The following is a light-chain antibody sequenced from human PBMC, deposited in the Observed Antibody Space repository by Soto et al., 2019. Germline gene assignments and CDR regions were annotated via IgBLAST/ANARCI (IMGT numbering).Light chain of an antibody. J-gene: IGKJ1*01. CDR3: QQDNDWPPWT. CDR2: GAS. CDR1: QSVGGS. V-gene: IGKV3-15*01. Sequence: EIVMTQSPATLSVSPGERATLSCRASQSVGGSLAWYQQKPGQAPRLLIYGASTRATGIPARFSGSGSGTECTLTISSLQSEDFAVYYCQQDNDWPPWTCGQGTKVESK.